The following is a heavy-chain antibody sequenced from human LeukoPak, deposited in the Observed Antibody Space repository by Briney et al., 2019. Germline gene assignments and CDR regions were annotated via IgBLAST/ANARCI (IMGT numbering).Heavy chain of an antibody. CDR3: ARGSYNWNAFDY. D-gene: IGHD1-1*01. Sequence: GGSLRLSCAASGFILSTYSMNWVRQAPGKGLEWISNISTSRSSSTTYNADSVKGRFTISRDNARNSLYLQINSLRAEDTAVYYCARGSYNWNAFDYWGQGTLVTVSS. CDR1: GFILSTYS. CDR2: ISTSRSSSTT. J-gene: IGHJ4*02. V-gene: IGHV3-48*01.